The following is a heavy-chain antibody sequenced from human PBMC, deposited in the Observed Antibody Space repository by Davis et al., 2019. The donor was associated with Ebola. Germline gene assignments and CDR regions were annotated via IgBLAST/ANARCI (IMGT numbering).Heavy chain of an antibody. J-gene: IGHJ4*02. Sequence: GESLKISCAASGFTFSDYYMSWIRQAPGKGLEWVSYISSSGSTIYYADSVKGRFTISRDNSKNTLYLQMNSLRAEDTAVYYCARGDYVVDYWGQGTLVTVSS. CDR3: ARGDYVVDY. CDR2: ISSSGSTI. D-gene: IGHD4-17*01. V-gene: IGHV3-11*01. CDR1: GFTFSDYY.